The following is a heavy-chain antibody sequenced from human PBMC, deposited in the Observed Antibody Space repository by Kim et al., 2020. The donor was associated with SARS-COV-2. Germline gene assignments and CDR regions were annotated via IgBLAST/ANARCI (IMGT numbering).Heavy chain of an antibody. CDR3: ARSRGDY. CDR2: SGAGT. V-gene: IGHV3-23*01. Sequence: SGAGTYSADSVKGRFTISRDNSENTVYLQMNSLRAEDTALYYCARSRGDYWGQGTLVTVSS. J-gene: IGHJ4*02.